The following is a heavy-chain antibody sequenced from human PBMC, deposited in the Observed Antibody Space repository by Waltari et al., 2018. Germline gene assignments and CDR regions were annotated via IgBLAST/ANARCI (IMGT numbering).Heavy chain of an antibody. V-gene: IGHV3-30-3*01. J-gene: IGHJ4*02. CDR1: GFTFSSYA. CDR3: ARPYYYDSSGYYGY. D-gene: IGHD3-22*01. Sequence: QVQLVESGGGVVQPGRSLRLSCAASGFTFSSYAMHWVRQAPGKGLEWVAVISYDGSNKYYADSGKGRFTIARDNSKNTLYLQMNSLRAEDTAVYYCARPYYYDSSGYYGYWGQGTLVTVSS. CDR2: ISYDGSNK.